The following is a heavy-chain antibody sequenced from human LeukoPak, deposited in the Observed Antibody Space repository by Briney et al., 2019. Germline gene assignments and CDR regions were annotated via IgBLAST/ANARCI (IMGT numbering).Heavy chain of an antibody. V-gene: IGHV6-1*01. D-gene: IGHD1-1*01. CDR3: ARITGTGSFDY. J-gene: IGHJ4*02. CDR2: TYYRSKWYT. Sequence: SQTLSLTCAISGDSVSSNSAAWIWIRQSPSRGLEWLGRTYYRSKWYTDYALSVRGRITITPDTSRSQFSLQLNSVTPEDTAVYYCARITGTGSFDYWGQGILVTVSP. CDR1: GDSVSSNSAA.